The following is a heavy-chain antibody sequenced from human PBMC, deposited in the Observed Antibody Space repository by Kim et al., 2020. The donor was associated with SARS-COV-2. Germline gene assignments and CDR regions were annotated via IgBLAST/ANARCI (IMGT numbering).Heavy chain of an antibody. D-gene: IGHD3-3*01. V-gene: IGHV3-48*03. Sequence: RCTISRDNAKNSLYLQMNSLRAEDTAVYYCARAEDRNTIFGVVIPYYFDYWGQGTLVTVSS. CDR3: ARAEDRNTIFGVVIPYYFDY. J-gene: IGHJ4*02.